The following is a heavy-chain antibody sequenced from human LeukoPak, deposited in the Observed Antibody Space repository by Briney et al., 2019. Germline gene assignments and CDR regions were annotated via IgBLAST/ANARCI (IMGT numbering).Heavy chain of an antibody. CDR2: ISAYNGNT. CDR1: GYTLTSYG. D-gene: IGHD6-25*01. CDR3: ARDHPSGVFDY. J-gene: IGHJ4*02. V-gene: IGHV1-18*01. Sequence: GASVKVSCKASGYTLTSYGISWVRQAPGQGLEWMGWISAYNGNTNYAQKLQGRVTMTTDTSTSTAYMELRSLRSDDTAAYYCARDHPSGVFDYWGQGTLVTVSS.